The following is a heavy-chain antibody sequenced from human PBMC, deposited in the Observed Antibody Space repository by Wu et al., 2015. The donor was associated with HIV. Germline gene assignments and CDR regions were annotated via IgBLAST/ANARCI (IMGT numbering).Heavy chain of an antibody. D-gene: IGHD6-19*01. CDR2: INPSGGST. Sequence: QVQLVQSGAEVKKPGASVKVSCKASGYTFTNYYMHWVRQAPGQGLECMGIINPSGGSTSYAQKFQGRVTMTRDTSTSTVYMELSSLRFEDTAIYYCARVEYSSGWSQGGAFDFWGQGTMVTVSS. CDR3: ARVEYSSGWSQGGAFDF. CDR1: GYTFTNYY. J-gene: IGHJ3*01. V-gene: IGHV1-46*01.